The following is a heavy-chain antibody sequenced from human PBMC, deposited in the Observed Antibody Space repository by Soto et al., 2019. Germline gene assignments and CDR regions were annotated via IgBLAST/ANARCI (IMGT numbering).Heavy chain of an antibody. J-gene: IGHJ4*02. D-gene: IGHD4-17*01. CDR3: ARGYGGKHTDS. CDR1: GGSINSGGYY. V-gene: IGHV4-31*03. Sequence: QVQLQESGPGLVEPSQTLSLTCTVSGGSINSGGYYWSLIRQHPGKGLEWIGYIYNSGSTYYNPSVKTRVTISIDTSKNQFSLKLRSVTAADTAVFYCARGYGGKHTDSWGQGTLVTVFS. CDR2: IYNSGST.